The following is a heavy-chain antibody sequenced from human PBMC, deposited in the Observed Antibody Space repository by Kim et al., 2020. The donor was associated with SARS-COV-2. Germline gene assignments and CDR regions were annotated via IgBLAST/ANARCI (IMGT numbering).Heavy chain of an antibody. CDR1: GGTFSSYA. CDR3: ARERLGWGAGAANYYYYYGMDV. CDR2: IIPIFGTA. V-gene: IGHV1-69*13. Sequence: SVKVSCKASGGTFSSYAISWVRQAPGQGLEWMGGIIPIFGTANYAQKFQGRVTITADESTSTAYMELSSLRSEDTAVYYCARERLGWGAGAANYYYYYGMDVWGQGTTVTVSS. J-gene: IGHJ6*02. D-gene: IGHD3-16*01.